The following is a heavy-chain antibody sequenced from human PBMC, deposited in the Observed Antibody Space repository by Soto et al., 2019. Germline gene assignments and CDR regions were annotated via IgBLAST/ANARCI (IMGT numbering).Heavy chain of an antibody. V-gene: IGHV3-7*05. CDR3: AKDMRTGSSVFGTYYYYGMDV. CDR2: IKQDGSEK. Sequence: GGSLRLSCAASGFTFSSYWMSWVRQAPGKGLEWVANIKQDGSEKYYVDSVKGRFTISRDNAKNSLYLQMNSLRAEDTALYYCAKDMRTGSSVFGTYYYYGMDVWGQGTTVTVSS. D-gene: IGHD3-16*01. J-gene: IGHJ6*02. CDR1: GFTFSSYW.